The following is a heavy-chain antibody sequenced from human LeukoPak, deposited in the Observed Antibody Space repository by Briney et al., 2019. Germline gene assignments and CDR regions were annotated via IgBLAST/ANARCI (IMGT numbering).Heavy chain of an antibody. CDR3: ARGRNIMVRGAIGGETKYYYSYYMDV. CDR2: IYNSGTT. Sequence: SQTLSLTCVVSGDSISSGGYSWNWIRQPPGKGLEWIGYIYNSGTTSYNPSLKSRVTMSVDTSKNQLSLKLTSVTAADTALYYCARGRNIMVRGAIGGETKYYYSYYMDVWGKGTTVTVSS. D-gene: IGHD3-10*01. J-gene: IGHJ6*03. V-gene: IGHV4-30-4*07. CDR1: GDSISSGGYS.